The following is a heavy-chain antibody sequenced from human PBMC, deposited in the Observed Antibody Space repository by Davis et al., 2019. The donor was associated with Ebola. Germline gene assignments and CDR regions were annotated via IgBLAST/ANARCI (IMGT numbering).Heavy chain of an antibody. CDR1: GFTFSSYW. J-gene: IGHJ6*02. CDR2: INSDGSST. Sequence: GESLKISCAASGFTFSSYWMHWVRQAPGKGLVWVSRINSDGSSTSYADSVKGRFTISRDNAKNTLYLQMNSLRAEDTAVYYCARVLNAYYDFWSGYYHYYGMDVWGQGTTVTVSS. V-gene: IGHV3-74*01. CDR3: ARVLNAYYDFWSGYYHYYGMDV. D-gene: IGHD3-3*01.